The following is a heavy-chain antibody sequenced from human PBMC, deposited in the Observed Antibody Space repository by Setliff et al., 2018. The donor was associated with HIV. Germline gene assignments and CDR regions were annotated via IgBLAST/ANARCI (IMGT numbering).Heavy chain of an antibody. Sequence: GGSLRLSCEASGFTFDDYGMNWVRQAPGKGLEWVSGINWNGRSTGDADFVKGRFTISRDNAKNSLYLQMNSLGAEDTAMYYCAREDRIAPATRNYYYFGMDVWGQGTTVTVSS. V-gene: IGHV3-20*04. CDR1: GFTFDDYG. CDR3: AREDRIAPATRNYYYFGMDV. CDR2: INWNGRST. D-gene: IGHD6-13*01. J-gene: IGHJ6*02.